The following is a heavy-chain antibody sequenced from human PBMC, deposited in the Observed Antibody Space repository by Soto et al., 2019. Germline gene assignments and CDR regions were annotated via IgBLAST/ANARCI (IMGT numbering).Heavy chain of an antibody. CDR2: ISGDGQGT. CDR3: VKSGYCSNIGCYYAFDI. J-gene: IGHJ3*02. V-gene: IGHV3-64D*08. Sequence: GGSLRLSCSASGFTFSNYAIHWVRQAPGKGLEYVSTISGDGQGTFYADSVKGRFTISRDNSKNTLFLQMSSLRAEDTAVYYCVKSGYCSNIGCYYAFDIWGQGTMVTVSS. CDR1: GFTFSNYA. D-gene: IGHD2-2*01.